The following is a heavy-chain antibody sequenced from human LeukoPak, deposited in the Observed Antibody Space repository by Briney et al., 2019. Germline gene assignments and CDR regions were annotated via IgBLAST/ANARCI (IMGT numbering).Heavy chain of an antibody. CDR3: VVGGSPGY. Sequence: GGSLRLSCAASGLAFSAYKMHWVRQAPRKGLVWVSRISTDGYTTDYADFVQGRFTASRGNTKNTWSLGMNSLRAEDTAVYYCVVGGSPGYWGQGTLVTVSS. J-gene: IGHJ4*02. V-gene: IGHV3-74*01. D-gene: IGHD2-15*01. CDR1: GLAFSAYK. CDR2: ISTDGYTT.